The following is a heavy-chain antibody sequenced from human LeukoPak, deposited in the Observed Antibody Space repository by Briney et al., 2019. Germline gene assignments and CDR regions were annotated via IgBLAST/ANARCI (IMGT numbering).Heavy chain of an antibody. CDR1: GGSISSSYY. CDR2: IYTSGST. CDR3: AKDTGGSGSGTFDP. J-gene: IGHJ5*02. Sequence: PSETLSLTCAVSGGSISSSYYWSWIRQPAGKGLEWIGRIYTSGSTNYNPSLKSRVTISVDTSKNQFSLKLSSVTAADTAVYYCAKDTGGSGSGTFDPWGQGTLVTVSS. V-gene: IGHV4-61*02. D-gene: IGHD3-10*01.